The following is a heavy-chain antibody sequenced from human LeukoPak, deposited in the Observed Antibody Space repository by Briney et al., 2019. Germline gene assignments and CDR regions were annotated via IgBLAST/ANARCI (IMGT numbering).Heavy chain of an antibody. Sequence: GGSLRLSCAASRFPFSNFAMSWVRQAPGKGLEWVSTISGGGDNTYFADSVKGRFTISRDNSKNTLFLQMVSLRAEDTAVYYCAKFEGALLGNYYMDVWGKGTTVTVSS. CDR2: ISGGGDNT. CDR1: RFPFSNFA. V-gene: IGHV3-23*01. CDR3: AKFEGALLGNYYMDV. J-gene: IGHJ6*03.